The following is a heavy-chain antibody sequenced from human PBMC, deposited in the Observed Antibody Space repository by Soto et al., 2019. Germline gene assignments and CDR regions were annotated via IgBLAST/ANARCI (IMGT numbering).Heavy chain of an antibody. D-gene: IGHD6-6*01. J-gene: IGHJ6*02. V-gene: IGHV3-30-3*01. CDR1: GFTFSSYA. Sequence: GGSLRLSCAASGFTFSSYAMHWVRQAPGKGLEWVAVISYDGSNKYYADSVKGRFTISRDNSKNTLYLQMNSLRAEDTAVYYCARDLAARSTFYYGMDVWGQGTTDTVSS. CDR3: ARDLAARSTFYYGMDV. CDR2: ISYDGSNK.